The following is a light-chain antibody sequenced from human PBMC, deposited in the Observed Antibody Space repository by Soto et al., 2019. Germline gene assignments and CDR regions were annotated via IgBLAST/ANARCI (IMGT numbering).Light chain of an antibody. CDR2: DVG. Sequence: QSVLTQPASVSGSPGQSITISCTGTSSDVGGYNYVSWYQRHPGKAPILMIYDVGSRPSGVSNRFSGSKSGNTASLTISGLQAEDEADYYCSSKRGGTYVFGTGTKVTVL. CDR1: SSDVGGYNY. V-gene: IGLV2-14*03. CDR3: SSKRGGTYV. J-gene: IGLJ1*01.